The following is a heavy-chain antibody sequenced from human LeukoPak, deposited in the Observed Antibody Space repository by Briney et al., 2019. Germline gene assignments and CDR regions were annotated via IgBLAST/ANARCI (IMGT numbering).Heavy chain of an antibody. CDR1: GITVSTNY. CDR2: IYSTDKT. CDR3: AREIGYYFDNHSSRLRGRFDV. V-gene: IGHV3-53*01. J-gene: IGHJ6*04. D-gene: IGHD3-22*01. Sequence: GGSLRLSCAASGITVSTNYMNWVRQAPGKGLEWVSVIYSTDKTNYADSVQGRFTISSDPSKNTVYLQMNSLRGEDTAVYYCAREIGYYFDNHSSRLRGRFDVWGTGTTVIVSS.